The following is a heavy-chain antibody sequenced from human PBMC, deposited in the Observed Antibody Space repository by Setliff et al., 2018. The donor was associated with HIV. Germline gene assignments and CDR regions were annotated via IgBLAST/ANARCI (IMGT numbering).Heavy chain of an antibody. Sequence: PSETLSLTCTVSGGSIIDSRYFWGWIRQPPGKGLEWIGSVYYSGITYYSSSLKSRVTVSVDTSRIQFSLKLTSVTAADTAVYKCVRHVWSDDFLVPGWFDSWSQGTLGTVSS. D-gene: IGHD3-3*01. J-gene: IGHJ5*01. CDR1: GGSIIDSRYF. CDR2: VYYSGIT. V-gene: IGHV4-39*01. CDR3: VRHVWSDDFLVPGWFDS.